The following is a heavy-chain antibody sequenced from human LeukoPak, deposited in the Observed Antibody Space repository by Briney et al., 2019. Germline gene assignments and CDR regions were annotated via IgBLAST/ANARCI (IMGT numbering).Heavy chain of an antibody. V-gene: IGHV4-30-4*07. Sequence: SETLSLTCAVSGGSISSGGYSWSWIRQPPGKGLEWIGYIYYSGSTYYNPSLKSRVTISVDTSKNQFSLKLSSVTAADTAVYYCARVPYDSSGYYFIYFDYWGQGTLVTVSS. CDR1: GGSISSGGYS. CDR2: IYYSGST. J-gene: IGHJ4*02. CDR3: ARVPYDSSGYYFIYFDY. D-gene: IGHD3-22*01.